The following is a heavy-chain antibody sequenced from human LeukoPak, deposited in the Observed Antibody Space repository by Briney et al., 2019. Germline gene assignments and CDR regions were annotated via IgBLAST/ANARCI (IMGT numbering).Heavy chain of an antibody. D-gene: IGHD3-22*01. V-gene: IGHV4-59*01. CDR3: ARDRDSSGYREGAFDI. Sequence: SETLSLTCTVSGGSISSYYWSWIRQPPGKGLEWIGYIYYSGSTNYNPSLKSRVTISVDTSKNQFSLRLSSVTAADTAVYYCARDRDSSGYREGAFDIWGQGTMVTVSS. CDR1: GGSISSYY. J-gene: IGHJ3*02. CDR2: IYYSGST.